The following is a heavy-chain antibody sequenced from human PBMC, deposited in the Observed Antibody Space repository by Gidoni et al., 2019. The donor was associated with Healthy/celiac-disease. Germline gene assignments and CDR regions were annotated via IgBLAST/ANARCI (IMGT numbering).Heavy chain of an antibody. CDR3: AREGYDSSGYYLY. D-gene: IGHD3-22*01. CDR2: IWYDGSNK. Sequence: QVQLVESGGGVVQPGRSLRLSCAASGFTFSSYGMHWVRQAPGKGLEWVAVIWYDGSNKYYADSVKGRFTISRDNSKNTLYLQMNSLRAEDTAVYYCAREGYDSSGYYLYWGQGTLVTVSS. V-gene: IGHV3-33*01. J-gene: IGHJ4*02. CDR1: GFTFSSYG.